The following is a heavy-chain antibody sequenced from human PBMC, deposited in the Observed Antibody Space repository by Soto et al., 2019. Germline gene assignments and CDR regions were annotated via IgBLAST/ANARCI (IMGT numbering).Heavy chain of an antibody. CDR2: IYYSGST. CDR3: ASDCCPGSGRFNWFDP. J-gene: IGHJ5*02. V-gene: IGHV4-31*03. Sequence: SETLSLTCTVSGGSISSGGYYWSWIRQHPGKGLEWIGYIYYSGSTYYNPSLKSRVTISVDTSKNQFSLKLSSVTAADTAVYYCASDCCPGSGRFNWFDPWGQGTLVTVSS. CDR1: GGSISSGGYY. D-gene: IGHD3-10*01.